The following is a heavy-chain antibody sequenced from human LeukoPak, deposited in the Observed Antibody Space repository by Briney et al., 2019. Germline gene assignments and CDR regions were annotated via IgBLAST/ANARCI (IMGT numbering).Heavy chain of an antibody. CDR1: GFTFSGYA. V-gene: IGHV3-23*01. J-gene: IGHJ4*02. CDR3: AKEDCGVDCSTFDY. Sequence: GGSLRLSCAASGFTFSGYAMNWVRQAPGKGLEWVSVIRSSGDSAYYADSVKGRFTISRGNSKSTLYLQMNSLRAEDTAVYYCAKEDCGVDCSTFDYWGQGTLVTVSS. CDR2: IRSSGDSA. D-gene: IGHD2-21*02.